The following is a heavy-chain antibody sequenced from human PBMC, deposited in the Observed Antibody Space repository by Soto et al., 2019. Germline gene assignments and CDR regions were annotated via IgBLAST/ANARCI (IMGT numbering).Heavy chain of an antibody. J-gene: IGHJ1*01. D-gene: IGHD5-18*01. CDR3: AKRGSRVTFDAY. CDR2: ISASGTNT. V-gene: IGHV3-23*01. CDR1: GFTFSSYA. Sequence: PGGSLRLSCAASGFTFSSYAMSWVRQAPGKGLEWVSAISASGTNTYYADSVKGRFTISRDNSRNTLYLQMNSLRAVDTALYYCAKRGSRVTFDAYCGQGSLVTVSS.